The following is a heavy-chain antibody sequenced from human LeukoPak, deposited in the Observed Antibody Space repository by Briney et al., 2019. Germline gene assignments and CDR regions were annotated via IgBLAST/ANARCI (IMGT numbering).Heavy chain of an antibody. CDR1: GYTFTDNY. V-gene: IGHV1-18*04. Sequence: VASVKVSCKASGYTFTDNYMHWVRQAPGQGPEWMGWISAYNGNTNYAQKLQGRVTTSTAYMELRSLRSDDTAVYYCARIDDTFDYWGQGTLATVSS. J-gene: IGHJ4*02. CDR2: ISAYNGNT. CDR3: ARIDDTFDY.